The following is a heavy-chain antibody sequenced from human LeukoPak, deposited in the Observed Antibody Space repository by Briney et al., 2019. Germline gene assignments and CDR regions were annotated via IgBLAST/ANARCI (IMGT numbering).Heavy chain of an antibody. D-gene: IGHD4-11*01. CDR3: TRVEEAATTAAIIRKYSYYYYYMDV. J-gene: IGHJ6*03. Sequence: GGSLRLSCAASGFTFSSYWMSWVRQAPGRGLEWVANIKQDGSEKHYVDSVKGRFTISRDNAKNPLYLKMSSLRAEDTAVYYCTRVEEAATTAAIIRKYSYYYYYMDVWGKGNTVTVSS. CDR1: GFTFSSYW. CDR2: IKQDGSEK. V-gene: IGHV3-7*01.